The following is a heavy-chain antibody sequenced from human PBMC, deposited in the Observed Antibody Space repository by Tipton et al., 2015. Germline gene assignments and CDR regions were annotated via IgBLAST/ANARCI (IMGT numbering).Heavy chain of an antibody. J-gene: IGHJ4*02. CDR1: GFTFSNYY. D-gene: IGHD1-20*01. CDR2: IDSSGRTI. Sequence: SLRLSCAASGFTFSNYYMSWIRQAPGKGLEWLSYIDSSGRTIYYTDSVKGRFTISRDNSKNSLYLQMNGLRDEDTAVYYCARVELTGTTQPVDYWGQGTLVTVSS. V-gene: IGHV3-11*04. CDR3: ARVELTGTTQPVDY.